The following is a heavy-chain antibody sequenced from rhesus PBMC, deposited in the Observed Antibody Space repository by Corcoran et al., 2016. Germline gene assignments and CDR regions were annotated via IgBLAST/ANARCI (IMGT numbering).Heavy chain of an antibody. J-gene: IGHJ4*01. D-gene: IGHD3-34*01. Sequence: QLQLQESGPGLGKPSETLSRTCAVSGGSISSNYWSWIRQPPGKGLEWIGRISGSGGSTDYNPSLKSRVTISTDTSKNQFSLKLSSVTAADTAVYYCARDRTGVIIKRAFDYWGQGVLVTVSS. CDR2: ISGSGGST. V-gene: IGHV4-173*01. CDR3: ARDRTGVIIKRAFDY. CDR1: GGSISSNY.